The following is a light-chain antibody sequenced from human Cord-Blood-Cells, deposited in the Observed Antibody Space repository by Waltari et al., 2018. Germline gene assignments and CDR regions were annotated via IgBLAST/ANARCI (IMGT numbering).Light chain of an antibody. CDR2: EVS. CDR3: SSYTSSSIRV. J-gene: IGLJ3*02. Sequence: QSALTQPASVSGSPGPSITISCTGTSSDVGGYNYVSWYQQHPGKAPQLMIYEVSKRPAGVPIRFSGSKSGNTASQTISGLQAEDEADYYCSSYTSSSIRVFGGGTKLTVL. CDR1: SSDVGGYNY. V-gene: IGLV2-14*01.